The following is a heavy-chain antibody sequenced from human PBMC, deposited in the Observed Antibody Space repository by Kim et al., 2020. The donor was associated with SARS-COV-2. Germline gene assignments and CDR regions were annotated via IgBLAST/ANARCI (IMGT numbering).Heavy chain of an antibody. J-gene: IGHJ4*02. D-gene: IGHD3-10*01. Sequence: SETLSLTCAVYGGSFSGYYWSWIRQPPGKGLEWIGEINHSGSTKYNPSLKSRVTITVDTSKNQFSLKLGSVTAADTAVYYCARVKGLYYYGSGTNFDYWGQGTLVTVSS. CDR2: INHSGST. CDR3: ARVKGLYYYGSGTNFDY. CDR1: GGSFSGYY. V-gene: IGHV4-34*01.